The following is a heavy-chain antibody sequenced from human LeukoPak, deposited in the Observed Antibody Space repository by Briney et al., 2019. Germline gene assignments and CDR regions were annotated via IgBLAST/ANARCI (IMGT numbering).Heavy chain of an antibody. CDR2: ISAYNGNT. CDR1: GYTFTSYG. CDR3: ARDLGHIVGATAFDY. Sequence: ASVKVSCKASGYTFTSYGISWVRQAPGQGLERMGWISAYNGNTNYAQKLQGRVTMTTDTSTSTAYMELRSLRSDDTAVYYCARDLGHIVGATAFDYWGQGTLVTVSS. D-gene: IGHD1-26*01. V-gene: IGHV1-18*01. J-gene: IGHJ4*02.